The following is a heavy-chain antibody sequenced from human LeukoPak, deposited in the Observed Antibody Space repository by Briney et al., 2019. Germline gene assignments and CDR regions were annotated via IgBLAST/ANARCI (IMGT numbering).Heavy chain of an antibody. CDR2: IYYSGST. D-gene: IGHD3-22*01. CDR1: AGSISGYY. CDR3: ARYYNDGSGYYHLDY. V-gene: IGHV4-59*08. Sequence: PSETLSLTCTVSAGSISGYYWTWIRQPPGKGLESIGYIYYSGSTKYNPSLNSRVTISVDTSKNQFSLKLSSVTAADTALYYCARYYNDGSGYYHLDYWGQGTLVTVSS. J-gene: IGHJ4*02.